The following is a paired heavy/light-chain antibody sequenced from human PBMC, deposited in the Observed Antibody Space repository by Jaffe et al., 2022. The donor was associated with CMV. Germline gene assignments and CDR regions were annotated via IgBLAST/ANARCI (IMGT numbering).Heavy chain of an antibody. D-gene: IGHD3-10*01. Sequence: QVQLQESGPGLVKPSETLSLTCTVSGGSVSSGSYYWSWIRQPPGKGLEWIGYIYYRGSTNYNPSLKSRVTISVDTSKNQFSLKLSSVTAADTAVYYCARDDYGSGNYYYYGMDVWGQGTTVTVSS. V-gene: IGHV4-61*01. CDR2: IYYRGST. CDR1: GGSVSSGSYY. J-gene: IGHJ6*02. CDR3: ARDDYGSGNYYYYGMDV.
Light chain of an antibody. CDR2: DAS. CDR3: QQRSNWPPMYT. J-gene: IGKJ2*01. CDR1: QSVSSS. Sequence: EIVLTQSPATLSLSPGERATLSCRASQSVSSSLVWYQQKPGQAPRLLIYDASNRATGIPARFSGSASGTDFTLTISSLEPEDFAVYYCQQRSNWPPMYTFGQGTKLEIK. V-gene: IGKV3-11*01.